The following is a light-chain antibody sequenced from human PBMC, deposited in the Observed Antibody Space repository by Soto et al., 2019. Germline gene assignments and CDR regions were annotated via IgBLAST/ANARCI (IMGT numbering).Light chain of an antibody. CDR2: LGS. J-gene: IGKJ4*01. CDR3: MQALQTPLT. V-gene: IGKV2-28*01. Sequence: DIVMTQSPLSLPVTPGEPASISCRSSQSLLQSNGYNYLDWYLQNPGQSPQLLIYLGSNRASRVPERFSGSGSGTDFTLKISRVEAEDVGVYYCMQALQTPLTFGGGTKVKIK. CDR1: QSLLQSNGYNY.